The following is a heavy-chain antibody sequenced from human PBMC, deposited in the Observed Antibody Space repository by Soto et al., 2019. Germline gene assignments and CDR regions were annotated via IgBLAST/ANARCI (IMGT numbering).Heavy chain of an antibody. D-gene: IGHD3-3*01. CDR3: AKEGGYYPFWTGYGMDV. V-gene: IGHV3-23*01. Sequence: GALRLSCSASGFTFNNYAMSLVRQAPGKGLDWVSAISGSVGSAYYADSVKGRVSISRDNSKHTLYLQLNTLRTADTAVYYCAKEGGYYPFWTGYGMDVWGQGTTVTVSS. CDR2: ISGSVGSA. CDR1: GFTFNNYA. J-gene: IGHJ6*02.